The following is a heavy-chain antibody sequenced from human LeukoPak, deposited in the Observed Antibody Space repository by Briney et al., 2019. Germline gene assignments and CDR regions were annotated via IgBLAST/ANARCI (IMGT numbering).Heavy chain of an antibody. J-gene: IGHJ2*01. CDR3: ARAIYDSSGYYYVTNWYFDL. D-gene: IGHD3-22*01. Sequence: PGGSLRLSCAASGFTFSSYEMNWVRQAPGKGLEWVSSINGGGVSTYYADSVKGRFTVSRDNAKNSLYLQMNSLRAEDTAVYYCARAIYDSSGYYYVTNWYFDLWGRGTLVTVSS. V-gene: IGHV3-48*03. CDR2: INGGGVST. CDR1: GFTFSSYE.